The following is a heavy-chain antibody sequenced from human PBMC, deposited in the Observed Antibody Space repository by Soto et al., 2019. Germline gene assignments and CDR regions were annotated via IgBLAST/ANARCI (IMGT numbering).Heavy chain of an antibody. CDR1: GYTFTGYY. CDR3: ARDLSCSGGSCYSGDY. V-gene: IGHV1-2*02. J-gene: IGHJ4*02. CDR2: INPNSGGT. D-gene: IGHD2-15*01. Sequence: GASVKVSCKASGYTFTGYYMHWVRQAPGQGLEWMGWINPNSGGTNYAQKFQGRVTMTRDTSISTAYMELSRLRSDDTAVYYCARDLSCSGGSCYSGDYWGQGTLVT.